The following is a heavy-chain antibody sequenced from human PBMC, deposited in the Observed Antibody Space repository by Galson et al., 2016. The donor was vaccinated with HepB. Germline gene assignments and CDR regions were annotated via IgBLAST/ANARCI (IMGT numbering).Heavy chain of an antibody. D-gene: IGHD4-23*01. Sequence: SLRLSCAASGFTFSSYAMTWVRQAPGKGLEWVSAVIAAGSNTYYADSVKGRFTTSRDNSKNTVFLQMNSLRAEDTATYYCAKGKGRWTYWYFDLWGRGTLVTVSS. CDR1: GFTFSSYA. CDR3: AKGKGRWTYWYFDL. V-gene: IGHV3-23*01. J-gene: IGHJ2*01. CDR2: VIAAGSNT.